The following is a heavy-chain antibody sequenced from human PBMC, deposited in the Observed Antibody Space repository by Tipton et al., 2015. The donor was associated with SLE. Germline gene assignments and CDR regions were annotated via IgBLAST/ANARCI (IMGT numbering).Heavy chain of an antibody. CDR2: IYTSGST. D-gene: IGHD3-3*01. CDR1: GGSISSGGYY. V-gene: IGHV4-61*02. J-gene: IGHJ5*01. CDR3: TRDSGFWSWFDS. Sequence: TLSLTCTVSGGSISSGGYYWSWIRQPAGKGLEWIGRIYTSGSTNYNPSLKSRVTISVDTSKNQFSLKLSSVTAADTAVYYCTRDSGFWSWFDSWGQGTLVTVSS.